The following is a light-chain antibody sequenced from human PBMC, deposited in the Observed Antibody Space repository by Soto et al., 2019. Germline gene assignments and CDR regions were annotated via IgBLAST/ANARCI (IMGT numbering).Light chain of an antibody. Sequence: EIVLTQSPGTLSFSPGETATLSCRASQTIPTAYLAWYQHKPGQSPRLLIYGASIRAPGIPDRFSGSGSRTDFTLSVSSLQPEDSATYYCQQTYNTPRTFGQGTKVEI. CDR1: QTIPTAY. CDR3: QQTYNTPRT. CDR2: GAS. V-gene: IGKV3-20*01. J-gene: IGKJ1*01.